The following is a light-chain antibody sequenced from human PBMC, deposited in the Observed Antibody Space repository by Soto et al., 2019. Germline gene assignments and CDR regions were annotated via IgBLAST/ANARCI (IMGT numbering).Light chain of an antibody. CDR3: QQSYSTPQT. CDR2: AAT. Sequence: IQLNQSPSSLSASVGDSVTITCQAGQDISNYLNWYQQKPGQAPKLLIYAATNLQSGVPSKFSGSGSGTDFTLTISSLQPEEFATYHCQQSYSTPQTVGQGTKVAI. J-gene: IGKJ1*01. V-gene: IGKV1-39*01. CDR1: QDISNY.